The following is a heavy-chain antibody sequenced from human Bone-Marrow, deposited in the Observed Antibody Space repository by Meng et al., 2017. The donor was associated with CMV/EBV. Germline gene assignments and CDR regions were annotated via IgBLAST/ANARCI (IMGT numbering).Heavy chain of an antibody. CDR1: GFTFSSYW. V-gene: IGHV3-74*01. CDR2: INSDGSST. CDR3: ARDRLSPYYDFWSGSYATIHGVDV. Sequence: GESLKISCAALGFTFSSYWMHWVRQAPGKGLVWVSRINSDGSSTNYADSVKGRFTISRDNTKKTLYLQMNTLRAEDTAVYYCARDRLSPYYDFWSGSYATIHGVDVWGQGTTVTVSS. J-gene: IGHJ6*02. D-gene: IGHD3-3*01.